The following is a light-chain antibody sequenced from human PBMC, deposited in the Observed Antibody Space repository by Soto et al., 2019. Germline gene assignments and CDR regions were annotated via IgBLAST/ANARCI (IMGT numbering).Light chain of an antibody. Sequence: QSALTQPPSASGSPGQSVTISCTGTSSDVGAYNYVSWYQQHPGKAPKLIIYEVTKRPSGVPDRFSGSKSGNTASLTVSGLQAEDEADYYCSSFAGSNNLVFGGGTKLT. CDR3: SSFAGSNNLV. J-gene: IGLJ3*02. CDR2: EVT. CDR1: SSDVGAYNY. V-gene: IGLV2-8*01.